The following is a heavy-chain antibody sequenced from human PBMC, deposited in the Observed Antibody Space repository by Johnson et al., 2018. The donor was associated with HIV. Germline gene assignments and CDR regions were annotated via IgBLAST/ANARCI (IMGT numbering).Heavy chain of an antibody. D-gene: IGHD6-13*01. CDR2: ISWDGGST. J-gene: IGHJ3*02. CDR1: GFTFDDYA. Sequence: VQLVESGGVVVQPGGSLRLSCAASGFTFDDYAMHSVRQAPGKGLEWVSLISWDGGSTYYADSVKGRFTISRDNSKNSLYLQMNSLRAEDTALYYCARQQQLTHDAFDIWGQGTMVTVSS. V-gene: IGHV3-43D*03. CDR3: ARQQQLTHDAFDI.